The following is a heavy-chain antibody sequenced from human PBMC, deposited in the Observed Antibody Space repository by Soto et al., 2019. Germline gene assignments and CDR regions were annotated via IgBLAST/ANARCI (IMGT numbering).Heavy chain of an antibody. CDR3: ARGSSRGPDAFDI. CDR2: ISSSSSYI. Sequence: EVQLVESGGGLVKPGGSLRLSCAASGFTFSSYSMNWVRQAPGKGLEWVSSISSSSSYIYYADSVKGRFTISRDNAKNSLYLQMNSLRAEDTAVYYCARGSSRGPDAFDIWGQGTMVTVSS. D-gene: IGHD3-16*01. CDR1: GFTFSSYS. J-gene: IGHJ3*02. V-gene: IGHV3-21*01.